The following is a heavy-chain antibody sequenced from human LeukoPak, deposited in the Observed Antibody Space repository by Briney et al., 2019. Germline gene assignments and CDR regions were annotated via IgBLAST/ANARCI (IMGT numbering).Heavy chain of an antibody. CDR2: ISGSGGST. J-gene: IGHJ4*02. CDR1: GFTFSSYA. V-gene: IGHV3-23*01. CDR3: AKEARGYCSTSTCYYFDY. Sequence: PGGSLRLSCAASGFTFSSYAMSWVRQAPGKGLEWVSAISGSGGSTYYADSVKGRFIISRDNSRDTLDLQMDSLRAEDTAVYYCAKEARGYCSTSTCYYFDYWGQGTLVTVSS. D-gene: IGHD2-2*01.